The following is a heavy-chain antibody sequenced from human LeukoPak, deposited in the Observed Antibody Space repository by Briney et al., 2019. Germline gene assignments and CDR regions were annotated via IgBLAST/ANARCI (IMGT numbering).Heavy chain of an antibody. Sequence: SVKVSCKTSGYTFTTYGISWVRQAPGQGLEWMGGIIPIFGTANYAQKFQGRVTITADESTSTAYMELSSLRSEDTAVYYCARARNQVLRYFDWFYYFDYWGQGTLVTVSS. V-gene: IGHV1-69*13. J-gene: IGHJ4*02. CDR3: ARARNQVLRYFDWFYYFDY. D-gene: IGHD3-9*01. CDR2: IIPIFGTA. CDR1: GYTFTTYG.